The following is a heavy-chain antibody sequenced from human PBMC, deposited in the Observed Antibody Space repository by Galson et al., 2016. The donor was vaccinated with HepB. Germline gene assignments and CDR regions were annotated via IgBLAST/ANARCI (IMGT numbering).Heavy chain of an antibody. CDR2: IYSGGGT. D-gene: IGHD7-27*01. CDR1: GFTVSNNY. J-gene: IGHJ4*02. CDR3: ASNWDKDY. Sequence: SLRLSCAASGFTVSNNYMSWVRQAPGKGLEWVSVIYSGGGTVYADSVKGRFTISRDNSKNTLYLQMNRLRAEDTAVRYCASNWDKDYWGQGTLVTVSS. V-gene: IGHV3-53*01.